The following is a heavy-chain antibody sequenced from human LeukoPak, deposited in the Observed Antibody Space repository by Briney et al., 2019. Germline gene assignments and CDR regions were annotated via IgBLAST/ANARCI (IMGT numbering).Heavy chain of an antibody. V-gene: IGHV1-24*01. CDR1: GYTLTELS. Sequence: ASVKVSCKVSGYTLTELSMHWVRQAPGKGLEWMGGFDPEDGETIYAQKFQGRVTMTEDTSTDTAYMELSSLRSEDTAVYYCATPTLGQDWLLAAFCYWGQGTLVTASS. J-gene: IGHJ4*02. D-gene: IGHD3-9*01. CDR2: FDPEDGET. CDR3: ATPTLGQDWLLAAFCY.